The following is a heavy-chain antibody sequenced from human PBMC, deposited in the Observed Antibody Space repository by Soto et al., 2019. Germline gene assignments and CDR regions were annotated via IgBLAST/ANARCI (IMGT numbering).Heavy chain of an antibody. V-gene: IGHV1-18*01. Sequence: QVQLVQSGDEVKKPGASVKVSCKASGYIFVNYGIAWVRQAPGQGLEWMGWISPYTGNTHSATKVQGRLTMTTDTTTSTAYMDLGSMTSDDTAVYYCVMVDNFVTPTPQDVWGQGTTVTVSS. J-gene: IGHJ6*02. D-gene: IGHD5-12*01. CDR1: GYIFVNYG. CDR3: VMVDNFVTPTPQDV. CDR2: ISPYTGNT.